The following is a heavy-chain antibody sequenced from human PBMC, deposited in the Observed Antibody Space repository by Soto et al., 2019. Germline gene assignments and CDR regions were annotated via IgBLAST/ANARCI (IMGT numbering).Heavy chain of an antibody. J-gene: IGHJ6*02. CDR2: INHSGST. V-gene: IGHV4-34*01. D-gene: IGHD3-3*01. Sequence: QVQLQQWGAGLLKPSETLSLTCAVYGGSFSGYYWSWIRQPPGKGLEWIGEINHSGSTNYNPSLKSRVTISVDTSKNQFSLKLSSVTAADTAVYYCARGRRGTIFGVVITSPYYYYGMDVWGQGTTVTVSS. CDR3: ARGRRGTIFGVVITSPYYYYGMDV. CDR1: GGSFSGYY.